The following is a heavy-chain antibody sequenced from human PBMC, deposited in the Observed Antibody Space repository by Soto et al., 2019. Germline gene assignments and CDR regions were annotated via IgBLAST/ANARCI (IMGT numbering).Heavy chain of an antibody. Sequence: PGGSLRLSCAASGFTFSGSAMHWVRQASGKGLEWVGRIRSKANSYATAYAASVKGRFTISRDDSKNTAYLQMNSLKAEDTAVYYCTSSGYSSSWAYGMDLWGQGTTVTVSS. CDR2: IRSKANSYAT. J-gene: IGHJ6*02. D-gene: IGHD6-13*01. V-gene: IGHV3-73*01. CDR3: TSSGYSSSWAYGMDL. CDR1: GFTFSGSA.